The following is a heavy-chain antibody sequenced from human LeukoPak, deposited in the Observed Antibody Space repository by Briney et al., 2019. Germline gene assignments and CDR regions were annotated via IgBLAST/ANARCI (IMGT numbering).Heavy chain of an antibody. Sequence: GGSLRLSCAASGFTFSSYWMHWVRQAPGRGLVWVSRINSDGSSTTYADSVKGRFTISRDNSKNTLYLQMNSLRAEDTAVYYCAKDRFARSGWYRGVQPFDYWGQGTLVTVSS. D-gene: IGHD6-19*01. J-gene: IGHJ4*02. CDR1: GFTFSSYW. V-gene: IGHV3-74*01. CDR2: INSDGSST. CDR3: AKDRFARSGWYRGVQPFDY.